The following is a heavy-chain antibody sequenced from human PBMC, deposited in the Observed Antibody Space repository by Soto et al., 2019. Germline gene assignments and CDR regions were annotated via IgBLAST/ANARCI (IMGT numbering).Heavy chain of an antibody. J-gene: IGHJ4*02. CDR3: PRAFSPGVAGRLFDF. V-gene: IGHV3-33*08. D-gene: IGHD6-19*01. CDR2: IWYDGSIK. Sequence: PGGSLRLSCVASGFTFSSYGMHWVRQAPGKGLEWLAVIWYDGSIKYYADSVKGRFTISRDDSKNTLHLQMDSLRVEDSAIYYCPRAFSPGVAGRLFDFWGLGTPVTVSS. CDR1: GFTFSSYG.